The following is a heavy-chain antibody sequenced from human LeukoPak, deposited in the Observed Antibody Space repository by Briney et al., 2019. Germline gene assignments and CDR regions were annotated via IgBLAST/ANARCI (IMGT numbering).Heavy chain of an antibody. D-gene: IGHD5-12*01. CDR2: INPNSGGT. J-gene: IGHJ4*02. V-gene: IGHV1/OR15-1*04. CDR3: ARGWLRLDY. CDR1: GYIFTDYY. Sequence: GASVKVSCKASGYIFTDYYMHWVRQAPGQELGWMGWINPNSGGTNYAQKFQGWVTMTRDTSISTAYMELSSLRSEDTAVYCCARGWLRLDYWGQGTLVTVSS.